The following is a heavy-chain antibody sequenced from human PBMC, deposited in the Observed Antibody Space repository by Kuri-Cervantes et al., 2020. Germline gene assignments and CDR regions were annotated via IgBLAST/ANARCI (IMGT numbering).Heavy chain of an antibody. D-gene: IGHD6-13*01. Sequence: SVKVSCKASGGTFSSYAISWVRQAPGQGLEWMGGIIPIFGTANYAQKFQGRVTITADESTSTAYMELSSLRSEDTAVYYCAREAFHSSSWHKSDDALDIWGQGTMVTVSS. V-gene: IGHV1-69*13. J-gene: IGHJ3*02. CDR2: IIPIFGTA. CDR1: GGTFSSYA. CDR3: AREAFHSSSWHKSDDALDI.